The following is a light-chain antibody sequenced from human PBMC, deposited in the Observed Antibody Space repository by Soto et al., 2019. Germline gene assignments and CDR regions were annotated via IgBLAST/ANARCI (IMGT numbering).Light chain of an antibody. CDR3: QQATNFPT. CDR1: QGIGTW. J-gene: IGKJ5*01. V-gene: IGKV1-12*01. CDR2: AAS. Sequence: QVTQSPSFVSASVGDRVTITCRASQGIGTWLAWYQQRPGKAPKLLIYAASTLQSGVPSRFSGSGSGTDFSLSISNLQPEYIATYYCQQATNFPTFGQGTRLE.